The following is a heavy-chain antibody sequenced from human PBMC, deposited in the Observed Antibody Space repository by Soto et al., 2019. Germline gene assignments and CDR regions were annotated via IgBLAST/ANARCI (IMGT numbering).Heavy chain of an antibody. D-gene: IGHD2-15*01. J-gene: IGHJ4*02. CDR3: ARGYCSGGSCYSSGAY. CDR2: INAGNGNT. V-gene: IGHV1-3*01. CDR1: GYTFTSYA. Sequence: ASVKLSCKASGYTFTSYAMQWVHQAPGQRLEWMGWINAGNGNTKYSQKFQGRVTITRDTSASTAYMELSSLRSEDTAVYYCARGYCSGGSCYSSGAYWGQGTLVTVSS.